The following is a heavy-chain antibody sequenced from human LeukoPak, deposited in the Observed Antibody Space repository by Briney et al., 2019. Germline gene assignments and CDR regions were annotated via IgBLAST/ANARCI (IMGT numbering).Heavy chain of an antibody. CDR3: ARGGTTAAPSTFDWFDP. D-gene: IGHD6-6*01. V-gene: IGHV3-21*01. CDR2: ISSSSSYI. J-gene: IGHJ5*02. CDR1: GFTFSSYS. Sequence: GGSLRLSCAASGFTFSSYSMNWVRQAPGKGLEWVSSISSSSSYIYYADPVKGRFTISRDNAKNSLYLQMNSLRAEDTAVYYCARGGTTAAPSTFDWFDPWGQGTLVTVSS.